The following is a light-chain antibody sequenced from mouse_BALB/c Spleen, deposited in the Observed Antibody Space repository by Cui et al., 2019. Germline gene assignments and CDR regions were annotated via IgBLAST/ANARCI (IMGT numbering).Light chain of an antibody. CDR1: QNVSTT. J-gene: IGKJ1*01. CDR3: QQHNSNPRT. CDR2: SAS. V-gene: IGKV6-15*01. Sequence: DIVMTQSQKFMSTSVGDRVSVTCKASQNVSTTVAWYQQKPGQSPKLLIYSASYRYSGVPDRFTGSGSGTDFTLTISSVQSEDLALYFCQQHNSNPRTFGGGTKLEIK.